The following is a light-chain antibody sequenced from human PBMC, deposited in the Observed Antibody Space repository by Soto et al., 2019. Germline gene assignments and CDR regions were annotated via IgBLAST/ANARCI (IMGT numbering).Light chain of an antibody. CDR2: AAS. J-gene: IGKJ2*01. CDR3: QQSYITPYT. CDR1: QSIIVH. Sequence: DIQMTQSPSSLSASVGDTVTITCRASQSIIVHLTWYQQKPGKVPKLLIYAASNLQSGVPSSFSGSGSETDFALTISSLQPEDFATYYCQQSYITPYTFGQGTKLQIK. V-gene: IGKV1-39*01.